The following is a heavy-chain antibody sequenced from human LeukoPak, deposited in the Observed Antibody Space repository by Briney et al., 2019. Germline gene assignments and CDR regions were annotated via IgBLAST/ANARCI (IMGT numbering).Heavy chain of an antibody. J-gene: IGHJ6*02. V-gene: IGHV3-7*01. Sequence: TGGSLRLSCAASGFTFSTYWMSWVRQAPGKGLEWVANINQDGGEKYYVDSVKGRFTFSRDNAKNSLYLQMNSLRAEDTAVYYCARDGYCKGGSCYSGKYGMDVWGQGTTVTVSS. D-gene: IGHD2-15*01. CDR3: ARDGYCKGGSCYSGKYGMDV. CDR1: GFTFSTYW. CDR2: INQDGGEK.